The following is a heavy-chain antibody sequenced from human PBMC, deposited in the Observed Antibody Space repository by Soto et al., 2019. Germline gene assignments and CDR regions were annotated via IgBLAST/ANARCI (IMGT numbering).Heavy chain of an antibody. CDR3: ARIGAVAGMSGNDY. CDR2: IDPSDSYT. D-gene: IGHD6-19*01. Sequence: GESLKISCKCSGYSFTSYWISWVLQMPGKGLEWMGRIDPSDSYTNYSPSFQGHVTISADKSISTAYLQWSSLKASDTAMYYCARIGAVAGMSGNDYWGQGTLVTVSS. V-gene: IGHV5-10-1*01. J-gene: IGHJ4*02. CDR1: GYSFTSYW.